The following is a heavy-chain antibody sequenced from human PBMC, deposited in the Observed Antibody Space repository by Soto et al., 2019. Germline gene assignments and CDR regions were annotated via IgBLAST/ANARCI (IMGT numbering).Heavy chain of an antibody. J-gene: IGHJ6*01. CDR2: IDSDSETI. V-gene: IGHV3-48*02. CDR3: ARLYYAYV. CDR1: GYTFGTYS. Sequence: EMQLVESGGGFVQPGGSLRLSCAASGYTFGTYSMNWVRQAPGKGLEWVSYIDSDSETIWYADSVKGRFTISRDNAKNLLYLQMNSLRDEDTAVYYCARLYYAYVWGQGTAVTVSS. D-gene: IGHD3-16*01.